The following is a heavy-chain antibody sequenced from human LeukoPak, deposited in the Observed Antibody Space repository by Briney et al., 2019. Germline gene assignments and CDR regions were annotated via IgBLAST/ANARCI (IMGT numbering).Heavy chain of an antibody. CDR2: IYYSGST. CDR1: GGSISSYY. V-gene: IGHV4-59*01. Sequence: SETLSLTCTVSGGSISSYYWSWIRQPPGKGLEWIGYIYYSGSTNYNPSLKSRVTISVDTSKNQFSLKLSSVTAADTAVYYCAGGRNQDFWSGWGPRYYYYYMDVWGKGTTVTVSS. J-gene: IGHJ6*03. D-gene: IGHD3-3*01. CDR3: AGGRNQDFWSGWGPRYYYYYMDV.